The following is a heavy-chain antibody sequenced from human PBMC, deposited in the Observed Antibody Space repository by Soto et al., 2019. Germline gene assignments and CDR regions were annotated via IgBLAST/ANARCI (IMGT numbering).Heavy chain of an antibody. D-gene: IGHD3-9*01. V-gene: IGHV3-23*01. J-gene: IGHJ5*02. CDR2: ISGSGGST. Sequence: GGYLRLCCAASGFTFSSYAMSWVRQAPGKGLEWVSAISGSGGSTYYADSVKGRFTISRDNSKNTLYLQMNSLRAEDTAVYYCAKVRGYILTGTRNWFDPWGQGTLVTVSS. CDR3: AKVRGYILTGTRNWFDP. CDR1: GFTFSSYA.